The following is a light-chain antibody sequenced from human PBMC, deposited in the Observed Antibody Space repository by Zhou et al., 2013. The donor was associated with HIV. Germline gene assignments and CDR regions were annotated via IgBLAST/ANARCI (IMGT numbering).Light chain of an antibody. CDR3: QQSYSTPYS. Sequence: DIQMTQSPSSLSASVGDRVTITCQASQDVSNYLNWYQHKPGQAPKLLIHDTSILQTGVPSRFSGSGSGTDFTLTISSLQPEDFATYYCQQSYSTPYSFGQGTKLEIK. CDR1: QDVSNY. CDR2: DTS. V-gene: IGKV1-33*01. J-gene: IGKJ2*03.